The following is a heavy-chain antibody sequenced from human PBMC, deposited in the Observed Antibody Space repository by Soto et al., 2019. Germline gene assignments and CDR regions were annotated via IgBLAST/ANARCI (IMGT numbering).Heavy chain of an antibody. CDR2: IYHSGST. CDR3: ATSSIGDSSGYFPF. V-gene: IGHV4-31*03. CDR1: NDSINNNNFY. Sequence: SETLSLTCTVSNDSINNNNFYWSWIRQYPGKGLEWIGYIYHSGSTNYNPSLKSRVSISVDTSRNQFSLTLSAVTAADTAVYYCATSSIGDSSGYFPFWGQGTLVTVSS. J-gene: IGHJ4*02. D-gene: IGHD3-22*01.